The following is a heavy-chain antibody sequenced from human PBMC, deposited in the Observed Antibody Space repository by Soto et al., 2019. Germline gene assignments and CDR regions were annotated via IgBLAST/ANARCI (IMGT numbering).Heavy chain of an antibody. J-gene: IGHJ5*02. CDR1: GDSVSSNNIA. V-gene: IGHV6-1*01. Sequence: SQTLSLTCAVSGDSVSSNNIAWNWLRQSPWRGLEWLGRTYYRSKWYNEYAVSVRSRITINLDTSKNQFSLQLNSVTPEDTAVYYCARGPSPLDPWGQGILVTV. CDR2: TYYRSKWYN. CDR3: ARGPSPLDP.